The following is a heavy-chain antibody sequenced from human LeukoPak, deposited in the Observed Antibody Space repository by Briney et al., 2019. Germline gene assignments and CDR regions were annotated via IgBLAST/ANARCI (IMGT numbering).Heavy chain of an antibody. CDR1: GFTFSRYW. D-gene: IGHD1-1*01. CDR2: IKQDGSEK. V-gene: IGHV3-7*03. CDR3: AKDGREGAFDV. J-gene: IGHJ3*01. Sequence: PGGSLRLSCAASGFTFSRYWISWVRQAPGKGLEWVANIKQDGSEKYYVDSVKGRFTISRDNAKNSLYLQMNSLTTEDIAFYYCAKDGREGAFDVWGQGTLVTVSS.